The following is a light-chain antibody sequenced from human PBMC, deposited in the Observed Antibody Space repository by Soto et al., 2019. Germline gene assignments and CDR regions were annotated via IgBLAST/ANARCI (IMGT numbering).Light chain of an antibody. J-gene: IGLJ3*02. CDR2: EVT. V-gene: IGLV2-14*01. Sequence: QSALTQPASVSGSPGQSITISCTGTSRDVGGYKYVSWYQQHPGKVPKLIIYEVTNRPSGVSDRFSGSKSGNTASLTISGLQAEDESDYNCTSYTTSSTWVFGGGTKVTVL. CDR1: SRDVGGYKY. CDR3: TSYTTSSTWV.